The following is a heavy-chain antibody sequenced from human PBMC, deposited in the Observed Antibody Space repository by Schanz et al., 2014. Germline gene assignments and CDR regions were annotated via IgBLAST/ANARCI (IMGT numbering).Heavy chain of an antibody. J-gene: IGHJ5*02. V-gene: IGHV1-2*06. CDR1: GYTFTAYF. D-gene: IGHD5-12*01. CDR2: INPNTGGT. Sequence: QVQLVESGAEVKKPGASVKVSCTASGYTFTAYFIHWVRQAPGQGLEWMGRINPNTGGTNFAQKFQGRVTMTRDTSITTAYMDLSGLTSDDTAVYYCAREKGHGYSGLSWGQGTLLAVSS. CDR3: AREKGHGYSGLS.